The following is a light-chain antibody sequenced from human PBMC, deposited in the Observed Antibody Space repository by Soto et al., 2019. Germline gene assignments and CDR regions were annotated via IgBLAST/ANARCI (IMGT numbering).Light chain of an antibody. CDR3: QSYDSSLSGGV. CDR1: SSNIGAGYD. CDR2: GNS. V-gene: IGLV1-40*01. J-gene: IGLJ3*02. Sequence: QSVLTQPPSVSGAPGQRVTISCTGSSSNIGAGYDVHWYQQIPGTGPKLLIYGNSNRPSGVPDRFSGSKSGTSASLAITGLQAEDEADYYCQSYDSSLSGGVFGGGTQLTVL.